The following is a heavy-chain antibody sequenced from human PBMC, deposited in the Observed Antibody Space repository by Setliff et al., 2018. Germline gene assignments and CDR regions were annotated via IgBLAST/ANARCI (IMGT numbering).Heavy chain of an antibody. V-gene: IGHV4-39*07. Sequence: SSETLSLTCSVAGGSVSRTVYYWGWVRQPPGKGPEWVASIRDRGNTAYNPSLRSRLTISIDTSENQFSMKLISVTAADTAVYYCVRDLSGGQALWGQGTMVTVSS. CDR2: IRDRGNT. CDR1: GGSVSRTVYY. D-gene: IGHD1-26*01. CDR3: VRDLSGGQAL. J-gene: IGHJ3*01.